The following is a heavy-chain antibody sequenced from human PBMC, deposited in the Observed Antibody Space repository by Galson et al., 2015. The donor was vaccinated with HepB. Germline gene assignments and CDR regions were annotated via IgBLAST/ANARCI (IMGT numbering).Heavy chain of an antibody. CDR1: GYTFTMYA. V-gene: IGHV1-3*01. J-gene: IGHJ4*02. Sequence: SCKASGYTFTMYAMHRVRQAPGQRPEWMGWINVGNGNTKYSQKFQGRVTITRDTSARTAYMELGSLKSEDTAVYYCARSGRFGIAAADHGLYWGQGTLVTVSS. CDR2: INVGNGNT. CDR3: ARSGRFGIAAADHGLY. D-gene: IGHD6-13*01.